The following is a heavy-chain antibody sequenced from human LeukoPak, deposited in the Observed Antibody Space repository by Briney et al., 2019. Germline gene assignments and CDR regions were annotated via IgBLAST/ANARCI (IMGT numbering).Heavy chain of an antibody. CDR2: INNDGSTT. V-gene: IGHV3-74*01. J-gene: IGHJ3*01. D-gene: IGHD5-18*01. CDR1: GFTFSRYW. CDR3: ARGGDGYSWGAFDF. Sequence: PGGSLRLSCAASGFTFSRYWMHWVRQAPGKGLVWVSRINNDGSTTNYADSVKGRFTISRDKAKNTLYLQMNSLRAEDTAVYYCARGGDGYSWGAFDFWGQGTMVIVSS.